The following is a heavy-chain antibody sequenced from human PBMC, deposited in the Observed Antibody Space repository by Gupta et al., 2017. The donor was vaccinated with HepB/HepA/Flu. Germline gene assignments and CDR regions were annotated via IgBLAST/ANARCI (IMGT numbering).Heavy chain of an antibody. D-gene: IGHD6-6*01. CDR1: GFTFRDYD. Sequence: QVQLVESGGGLVKPGGSLRLSCAASGFTFRDYDMSWIREPPGKGLEWVSYISSSGSTIYYADSVKGRFTISRDNAKNSLYLQMNSLRAEDTAVYYCARDRGSSNYYYYYGMDVWGQGTTVTVSS. J-gene: IGHJ6*02. V-gene: IGHV3-11*01. CDR2: ISSSGSTI. CDR3: ARDRGSSNYYYYYGMDV.